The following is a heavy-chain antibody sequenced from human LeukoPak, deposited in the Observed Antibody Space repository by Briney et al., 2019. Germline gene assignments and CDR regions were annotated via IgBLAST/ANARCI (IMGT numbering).Heavy chain of an antibody. D-gene: IGHD6-13*01. CDR2: VSSSSTYI. J-gene: IGHJ4*02. Sequence: PGGSLRLSCAASGFTFSSYEMNWVRQAPGKGLEWVSSVSSSSTYIFYADAVKGRFTISRDNAKNSLYLQMNSLTAEDTAVYYCARPPPGSSSGYILVYWGQGTLVTVSS. CDR1: GFTFSSYE. CDR3: ARPPPGSSSGYILVY. V-gene: IGHV3-21*01.